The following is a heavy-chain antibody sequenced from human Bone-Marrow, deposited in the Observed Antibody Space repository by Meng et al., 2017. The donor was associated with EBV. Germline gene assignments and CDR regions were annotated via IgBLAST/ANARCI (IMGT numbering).Heavy chain of an antibody. J-gene: IGHJ5*02. Sequence: LLPEARPGLRKPSPTCSLTGAVSGGSSSIGGYYCSWIRQPPGKGLEWIGYIYYSGSTYYNPSLKSRVTISVDTSKNQFSLKLSSVTAADTAVYYCARHPGGMNWFDPWGQGTLVTVSS. CDR3: ARHPGGMNWFDP. D-gene: IGHD1-26*01. CDR1: GGSSSIGGYY. V-gene: IGHV4-30-4*01. CDR2: IYYSGST.